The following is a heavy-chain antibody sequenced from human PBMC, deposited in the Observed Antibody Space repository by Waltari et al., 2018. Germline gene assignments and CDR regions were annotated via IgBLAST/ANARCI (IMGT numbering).Heavy chain of an antibody. Sequence: QVQLQESGPGLVKPSETLSLTCTVSGYSISSGYYWGWIRQPPGKGLELIGSIYHSGSTYYNPSLKSRVTISVDTSKNQFSLKLSSVTAADTAVYYCVRKREREWELPFDYWGQGTLVTVSS. CDR2: IYHSGST. J-gene: IGHJ4*02. D-gene: IGHD1-26*01. V-gene: IGHV4-38-2*02. CDR3: VRKREREWELPFDY. CDR1: GYSISSGYY.